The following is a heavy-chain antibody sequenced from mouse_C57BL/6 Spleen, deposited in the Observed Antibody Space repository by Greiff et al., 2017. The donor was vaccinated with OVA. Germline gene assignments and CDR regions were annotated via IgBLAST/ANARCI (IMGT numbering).Heavy chain of an antibody. J-gene: IGHJ3*01. CDR2: INPKNGGT. Sequence: EVQLQQSGPELVKPGASVKISCKASGYTFTDYYMNWVKQSHGKSLEWIGDINPKNGGTSYNQKFKGKATLTVDKSSSTAYMELRSLTSEDSAVYYCARGGYPFAYWGQGTLVTVSA. V-gene: IGHV1-26*01. D-gene: IGHD2-2*01. CDR3: ARGGYPFAY. CDR1: GYTFTDYY.